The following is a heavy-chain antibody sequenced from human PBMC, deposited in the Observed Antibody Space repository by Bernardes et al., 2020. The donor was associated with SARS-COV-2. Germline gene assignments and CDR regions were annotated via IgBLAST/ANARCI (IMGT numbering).Heavy chain of an antibody. CDR1: GGSISSYY. CDR2: IFYSGST. D-gene: IGHD6-19*01. Sequence: SETLSLTCTVSGGSISSYYWSWIRQPPGRGLEWIGYIFYSGSTNYNPSLKSRVTISVDTSKNQISLKLSSVTAADTAVYYCARGYSSGWYLYDYWGQGTLVTVSS. J-gene: IGHJ4*02. CDR3: ARGYSSGWYLYDY. V-gene: IGHV4-59*01.